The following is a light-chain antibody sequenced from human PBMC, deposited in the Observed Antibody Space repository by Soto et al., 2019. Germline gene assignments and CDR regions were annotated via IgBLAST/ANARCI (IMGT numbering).Light chain of an antibody. Sequence: EIVLTQSPATLSLSPGERATLSCGASQNVSNSYLAWYQQQPGLAPRLLIYDASSRAIGIPDRFSGSGSGADFTLTISRLEPEDFAVYYCQQYGTSRWTFGQGTKVEIE. CDR1: QNVSNSY. J-gene: IGKJ1*01. CDR2: DAS. CDR3: QQYGTSRWT. V-gene: IGKV3D-20*01.